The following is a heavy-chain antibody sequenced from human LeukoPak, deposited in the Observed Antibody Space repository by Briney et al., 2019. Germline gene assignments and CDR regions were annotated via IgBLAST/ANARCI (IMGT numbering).Heavy chain of an antibody. CDR3: ARNNYGDYVPSFDY. CDR2: INPNSDGT. J-gene: IGHJ4*02. V-gene: IGHV1-2*02. D-gene: IGHD4-17*01. CDR1: GYTFTGYY. Sequence: ASVKVSCKASGYTFTGYYIYWVQQAPGQGLEWMGWINPNSDGTNYAQRFQGRVTMTRDTSISTAYMELSRLRSDDTAVYYCARNNYGDYVPSFDYWGQGTLVTVSS.